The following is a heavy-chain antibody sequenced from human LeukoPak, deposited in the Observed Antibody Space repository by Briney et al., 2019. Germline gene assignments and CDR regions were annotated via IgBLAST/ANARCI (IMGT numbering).Heavy chain of an antibody. Sequence: SETLSLTCTVSGGSISSYYWSWIRQPPGKGLEWIGYIYYSGSTNYNPSLKSRVTISVDTSKNQFSLKLSSVTAADTAVYYCARVLLYYYDSSGLSFDPWGQGTLVTVSS. CDR1: GGSISSYY. D-gene: IGHD3-22*01. V-gene: IGHV4-59*01. CDR3: ARVLLYYYDSSGLSFDP. J-gene: IGHJ5*02. CDR2: IYYSGST.